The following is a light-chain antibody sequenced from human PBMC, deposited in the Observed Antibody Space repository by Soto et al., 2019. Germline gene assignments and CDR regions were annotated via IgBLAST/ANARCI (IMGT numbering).Light chain of an antibody. CDR3: QQYSSSPPEFT. CDR1: QSISSNY. CDR2: GAS. J-gene: IGKJ3*01. Sequence: EIVLTQSPGTLSLSPGERATLSCRAGQSISSNYLAWYQQRPGQAPRLLIFGASYRATGIRDRCSGSRSGPDFTLTISRLEPEDSAVYYCQQYSSSPPEFTFGPGTTVESK. V-gene: IGKV3-20*01.